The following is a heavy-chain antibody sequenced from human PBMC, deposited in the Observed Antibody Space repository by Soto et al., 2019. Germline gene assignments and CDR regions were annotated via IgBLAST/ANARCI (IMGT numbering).Heavy chain of an antibody. V-gene: IGHV1-2*02. J-gene: IGHJ5*02. Sequence: ASVKVSCKTSGYTFTGYSVHWVRQAPGQGLEWLGWINPNSGGTDYAQKFLGRVILTRDVSITTAYMEVTSLRSDDTAVYYCARAATASNNWFDPWGQGTLVTVPQ. CDR2: INPNSGGT. D-gene: IGHD1-1*01. CDR3: ARAATASNNWFDP. CDR1: GYTFTGYS.